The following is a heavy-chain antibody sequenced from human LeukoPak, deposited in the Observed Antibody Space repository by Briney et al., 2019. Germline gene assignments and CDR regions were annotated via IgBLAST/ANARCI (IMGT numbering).Heavy chain of an antibody. CDR2: ISSSGNSI. D-gene: IGHD7-27*01. CDR3: ARGQLGISDAFDI. Sequence: GGSLRLSCAASGFTFSDYYMSWIRQAPGKGLEWVSYISSSGNSIYSADSVKGRFTISRDNAKNSLYLQMNSLRAEDTAVYYCARGQLGISDAFDIWGQGTMVTVSS. V-gene: IGHV3-11*01. CDR1: GFTFSDYY. J-gene: IGHJ3*02.